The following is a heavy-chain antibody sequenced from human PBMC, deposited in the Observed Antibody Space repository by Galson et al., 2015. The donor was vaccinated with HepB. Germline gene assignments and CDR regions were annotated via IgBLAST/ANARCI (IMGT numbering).Heavy chain of an antibody. V-gene: IGHV5-10-1*01. CDR1: GSSFPSYW. Sequence: QSGAEVKKPGEPLRISCKGSGSSFPSYWISWVRQMPGKGLEWMGRIDPSDSYTNYSPSFQGHVTISADKSISTAYLQWSSLKASDTAMYYCASVDTEGVAAAGTGGYYYYYYGMDVWGQGTTVTVSS. CDR2: IDPSDSYT. J-gene: IGHJ6*02. D-gene: IGHD6-13*01. CDR3: ASVDTEGVAAAGTGGYYYYYYGMDV.